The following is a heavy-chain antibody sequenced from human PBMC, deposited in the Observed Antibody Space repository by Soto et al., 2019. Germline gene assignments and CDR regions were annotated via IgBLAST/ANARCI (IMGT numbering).Heavy chain of an antibody. CDR1: GYTFTGYY. CDR2: INPNSGGT. V-gene: IGHV1-2*04. D-gene: IGHD3-9*01. Sequence: QVQLVQSGAEVKKPGASVKVSCKASGYTFTGYYMHWVRQAPGQGLEWMGWINPNSGGTNYAQKFQGWVTMTRDTSISTAYMELSRLRSDDTAVYYCARGRDSILTGYYTLPNFDYWGQGTLVTVSS. CDR3: ARGRDSILTGYYTLPNFDY. J-gene: IGHJ4*02.